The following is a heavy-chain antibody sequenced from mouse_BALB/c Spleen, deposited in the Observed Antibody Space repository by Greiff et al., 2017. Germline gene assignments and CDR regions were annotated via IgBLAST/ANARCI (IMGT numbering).Heavy chain of an antibody. D-gene: IGHD2-10*02. CDR1: GFTFSSFG. CDR2: ISSGSSTI. J-gene: IGHJ4*01. V-gene: IGHV5-17*02. Sequence: EVMLVESGGGLVQPGGSRKLSCAASGFTFSSFGMHWVRQAPEKGLEWVAYISSGSSTIYYADTVKGRFTISRDNPKNTLFLQMTSLRSEDTAMYYCARARYGNPYYAMDYWGQGTSVTVSS. CDR3: ARARYGNPYYAMDY.